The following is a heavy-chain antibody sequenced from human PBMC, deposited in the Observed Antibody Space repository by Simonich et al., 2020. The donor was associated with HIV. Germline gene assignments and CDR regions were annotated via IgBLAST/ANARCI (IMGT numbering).Heavy chain of an antibody. Sequence: QVELQQWGAGLLKPSETLSLNCAVYGGSFIGYYWSWIRQSPGKGLEWIGEINHSGNINYTPSLKGRVTISIDTSKNQFSLNLTSVTAADTAVYYCARRSGYALDYWGQGTLVTVSS. CDR3: ARRSGYALDY. CDR1: GGSFIGYY. J-gene: IGHJ4*02. CDR2: INHSGNI. V-gene: IGHV4-34*02. D-gene: IGHD5-12*01.